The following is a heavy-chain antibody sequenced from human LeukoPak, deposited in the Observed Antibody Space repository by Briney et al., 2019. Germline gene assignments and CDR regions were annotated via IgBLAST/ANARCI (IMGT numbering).Heavy chain of an antibody. CDR3: ARDQVSPWGWFDP. D-gene: IGHD7-27*01. CDR1: GFTFDDYA. J-gene: IGHJ5*02. Sequence: GGSLRLSCAASGFTFDDYAMHWVRQAPGKGLEWVSGISWNSGRIGYADSVKGRFTISRDDAKNSLYLQMNSLRAEDTALYYCARDQVSPWGWFDPWGQGTLVTVSS. CDR2: ISWNSGRI. V-gene: IGHV3-9*01.